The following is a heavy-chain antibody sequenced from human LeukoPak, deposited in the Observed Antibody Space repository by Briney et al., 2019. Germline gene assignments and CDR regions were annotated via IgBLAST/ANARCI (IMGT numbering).Heavy chain of an antibody. CDR1: GGSISSYY. CDR2: IYYSGST. V-gene: IGHV4-59*01. CDR3: ARNNIKEYSYTFRALYYYGMDV. J-gene: IGHJ6*02. D-gene: IGHD5-18*01. Sequence: SETLSLTCTVSGGSISSYYWSWIRQPPGKGLEWIGYIYYSGSTNYNPSLKSRVTISVDTSKNQFSLKLSSVTAADTAVYYCARNNIKEYSYTFRALYYYGMDVWGQGTTVTVSS.